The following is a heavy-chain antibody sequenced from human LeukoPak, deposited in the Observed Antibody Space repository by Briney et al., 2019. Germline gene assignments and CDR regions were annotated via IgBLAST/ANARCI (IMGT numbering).Heavy chain of an antibody. Sequence: GESLKISCKGSGYAFSSSWIGWVRQMPGKGLERVGIIYPGDSGTRYSPSFQGQVTISADKSISTAYLQWSSLKASDTGMYYCARYNSSGIDYWGQGTLVTVSS. V-gene: IGHV5-51*01. D-gene: IGHD6-13*01. CDR3: ARYNSSGIDY. CDR1: GYAFSSSW. J-gene: IGHJ4*02. CDR2: IYPGDSGT.